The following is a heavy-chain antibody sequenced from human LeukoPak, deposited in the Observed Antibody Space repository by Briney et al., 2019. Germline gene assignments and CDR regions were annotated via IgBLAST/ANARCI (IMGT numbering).Heavy chain of an antibody. CDR1: GGSISSGGYY. CDR2: ISHSGST. J-gene: IGHJ4*02. V-gene: IGHV4-30-2*01. CDR3: ASLTHSSGYSPFFDY. Sequence: SETLSLTCTVSGGSISSGGYYWSWIRQPPGKGLEWIGYISHSGSTYYNPSLKSRVTISVDRSKNQFSLKVTSVTAADTAVYYCASLTHSSGYSPFFDYWGQGTLVTVSS. D-gene: IGHD3-22*01.